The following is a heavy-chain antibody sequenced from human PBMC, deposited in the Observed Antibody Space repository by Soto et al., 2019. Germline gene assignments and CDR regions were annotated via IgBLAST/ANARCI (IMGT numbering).Heavy chain of an antibody. CDR3: ASASPRLG. CDR2: IYSGGST. V-gene: IGHV3-53*01. CDR1: GFTVSSNY. Sequence: EVQLVESGGGLIQPGGSLRLSCAASGFTVSSNYMSWVRQAPGKGLEWVSVIYSGGSTYYADSVKGRFTISRDNSKNTLYLHMNGLRAEDASVYYCASASPRLGWGKGPLFTVSS. J-gene: IGHJ4*02.